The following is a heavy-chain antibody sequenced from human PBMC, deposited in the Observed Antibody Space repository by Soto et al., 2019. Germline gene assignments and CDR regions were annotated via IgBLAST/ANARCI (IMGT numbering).Heavy chain of an antibody. CDR3: ARGWFGELVYPFDY. CDR1: GYTFTNYA. V-gene: IGHV1-18*01. CDR2: ISAYNGNT. J-gene: IGHJ4*02. Sequence: QVQLVQSGGEVKKPGASVKVSCKASGYTFTNYAINWVRQAPGQGLEWMGWISAYNGNTNYAQKFQGRVTMTTDTTTSTAYMELRSLRSDDSAIYYCARGWFGELVYPFDYWGQGTLVTVSS. D-gene: IGHD3-10*01.